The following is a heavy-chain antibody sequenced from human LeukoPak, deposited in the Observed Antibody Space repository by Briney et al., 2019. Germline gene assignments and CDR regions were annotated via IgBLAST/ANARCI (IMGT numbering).Heavy chain of an antibody. CDR3: ARSYYYDSSGYYRGAFDI. V-gene: IGHV4-34*01. J-gene: IGHJ3*02. D-gene: IGHD3-22*01. CDR1: GGSFSGYY. CDR2: INHSGST. Sequence: YPSETLSLTCAVYGGSFSGYYWSWIRQPPGKGLEWIGEINHSGSTNNNPSRKSRVTISVDTSKNQFSLKLSSVTAADTAVYYCARSYYYDSSGYYRGAFDIWGQGTMVTVSS.